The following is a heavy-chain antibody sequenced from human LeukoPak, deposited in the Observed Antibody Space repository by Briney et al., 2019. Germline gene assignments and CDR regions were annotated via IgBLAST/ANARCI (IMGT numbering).Heavy chain of an antibody. V-gene: IGHV1-69*05. CDR3: ARDHWGIVENGYDYFYYDMDV. J-gene: IGHJ6*03. CDR2: IIPIYWTP. CDR1: GGTFSSYA. D-gene: IGHD7-27*01. Sequence: GASVKVTCKVSGGTFSSYAFRWVRQAPGQGLYLMGGIIPIYWTPNYAQKFQGRVTITTDESTSTAYMELSSLRSEDTAVYYCARDHWGIVENGYDYFYYDMDVWGKGTTVTVSS.